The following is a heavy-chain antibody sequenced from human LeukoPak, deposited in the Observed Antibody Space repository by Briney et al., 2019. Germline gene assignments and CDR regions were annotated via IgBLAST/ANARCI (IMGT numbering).Heavy chain of an antibody. J-gene: IGHJ3*02. Sequence: PGGSLRLSCAASGFTFSTYWMHWVRQAPGKGLVWVSRIDSDGINSYYADSVKGRFTISRDNAKNTLYLQMNSLRAEDTAVYYCARDVSPGITKDAFDIWGQGTMVTVSS. CDR2: IDSDGINS. D-gene: IGHD3-10*01. V-gene: IGHV3-74*01. CDR3: ARDVSPGITKDAFDI. CDR1: GFTFSTYW.